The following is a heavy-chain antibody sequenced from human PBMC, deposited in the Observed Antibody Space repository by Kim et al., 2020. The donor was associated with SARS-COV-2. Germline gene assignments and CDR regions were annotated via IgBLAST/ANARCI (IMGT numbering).Heavy chain of an antibody. J-gene: IGHJ4*02. Sequence: GGSLRLSCAASGFTFSDHYMDWVRQAPGKGLEWVGRTRNKANSYTTEYAASVKGRFTISRDDSKNSLYLQMNSLKTEDTAVYYCAREDETGWDYFDYWGQGTLVTVSS. CDR3: AREDETGWDYFDY. V-gene: IGHV3-72*01. CDR2: TRNKANSYTT. CDR1: GFTFSDHY. D-gene: IGHD3-16*01.